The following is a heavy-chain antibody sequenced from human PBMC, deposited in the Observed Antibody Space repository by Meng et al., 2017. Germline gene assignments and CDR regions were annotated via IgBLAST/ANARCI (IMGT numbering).Heavy chain of an antibody. V-gene: IGHV1-2*06. D-gene: IGHD6-25*01. CDR1: GYNFPDYN. CDR3: ARDEDISAAGKLFGDY. Sequence: QVQLVQSGAEVEKPGASVKVSCKPSGYNFPDYNRRWVRRAPGQGLEWMGRINPKSGDTHYAQKFQARVTMTGDTSISTAYMELSGLRSDDTAMYYCARDEDISAAGKLFGDYWGQGTLVTVSS. J-gene: IGHJ4*02. CDR2: INPKSGDT.